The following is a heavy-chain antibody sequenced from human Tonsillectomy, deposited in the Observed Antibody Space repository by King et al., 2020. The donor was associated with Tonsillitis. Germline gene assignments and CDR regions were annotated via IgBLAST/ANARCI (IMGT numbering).Heavy chain of an antibody. D-gene: IGHD4-17*01. CDR3: AIQEIPPPDYAAGTNFDY. Sequence: QLQESGPGLVKPSETLSLTCTVSGGSISSSSYYWGWIRQPPGKGLEWIGSIYYSGSTYYNPSLKSRVTISVDTSKNQFSLKLSSVTAADTAVYYCAIQEIPPPDYAAGTNFDYWGQGTLVTVSS. CDR2: IYYSGST. J-gene: IGHJ4*02. CDR1: GGSISSSSYY. V-gene: IGHV4-39*07.